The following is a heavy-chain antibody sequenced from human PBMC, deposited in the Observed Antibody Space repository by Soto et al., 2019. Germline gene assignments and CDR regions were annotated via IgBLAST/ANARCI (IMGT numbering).Heavy chain of an antibody. J-gene: IGHJ4*02. CDR3: AKSGPYYYDSSGYYPDY. Sequence: EVQLLESGGGLVQPGGSLRLSCAASGFTFSSYAMSWVRQAPGKGLEWVSAISGSGGSTYYADSVKGRFTISRDNSKNTMYLQMNSLRAEETAVYYCAKSGPYYYDSSGYYPDYWGQGTLVTVSS. V-gene: IGHV3-23*01. D-gene: IGHD3-22*01. CDR1: GFTFSSYA. CDR2: ISGSGGST.